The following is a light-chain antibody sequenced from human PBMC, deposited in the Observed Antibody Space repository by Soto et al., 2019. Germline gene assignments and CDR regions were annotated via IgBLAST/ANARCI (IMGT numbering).Light chain of an antibody. Sequence: IVMTQSPATLSVSPGEGVTLSCRASQSVTSNLAWYQQKPGQAPRLFIYGASTRATGTPARFSGSGSGTEFTLTISSLQSEDFVVYYCQQYDKWPPTFGGGTKVDIK. J-gene: IGKJ4*01. CDR2: GAS. CDR3: QQYDKWPPT. CDR1: QSVTSN. V-gene: IGKV3-15*01.